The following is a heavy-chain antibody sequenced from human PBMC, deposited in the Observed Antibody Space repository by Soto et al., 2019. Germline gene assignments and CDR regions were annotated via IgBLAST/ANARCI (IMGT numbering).Heavy chain of an antibody. J-gene: IGHJ1*01. D-gene: IGHD2-15*01. CDR3: ARDSWGYCSGGSCYSGYFQH. Sequence: QVQLVESGGGVVQPGRSLRLSCAASGFTFSSYAMHWVRQAPGKGLEWVAVISYDGSNKYYADSVKDRFTISRDNSKNTLYLQMNSLRAEDTAVYYCARDSWGYCSGGSCYSGYFQHWGQGTLVTVSS. CDR1: GFTFSSYA. V-gene: IGHV3-30-3*01. CDR2: ISYDGSNK.